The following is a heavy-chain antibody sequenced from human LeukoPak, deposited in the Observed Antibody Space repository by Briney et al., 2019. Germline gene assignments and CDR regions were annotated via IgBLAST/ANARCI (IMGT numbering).Heavy chain of an antibody. Sequence: ASVTVSFKASGYTFTIYAMHWVRQAPGQRLEWMGWINAGNGNTKYSQKFQGRVTITRDTSASTAYMELSSLRSEDTAVYYCARDLGTVTRLTFPYWFDPWGQGTLVTVSS. CDR3: ARDLGTVTRLTFPYWFDP. CDR1: GYTFTIYA. CDR2: INAGNGNT. J-gene: IGHJ5*02. D-gene: IGHD4-17*01. V-gene: IGHV1-3*01.